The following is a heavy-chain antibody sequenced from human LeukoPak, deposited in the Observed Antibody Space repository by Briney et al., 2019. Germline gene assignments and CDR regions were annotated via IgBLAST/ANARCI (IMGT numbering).Heavy chain of an antibody. Sequence: GGSLRLSCAASGFTFTSYAMNWVRQAPGQGLEWVSSISGSGGSTYYADSVKGRFTISRDNSKNTLYLQMNSLRAEDTAVYYCAKDNYYDSSGYYVDYWGQGTLVTVSS. CDR1: GFTFTSYA. CDR3: AKDNYYDSSGYYVDY. D-gene: IGHD3-22*01. V-gene: IGHV3-23*01. J-gene: IGHJ4*02. CDR2: ISGSGGST.